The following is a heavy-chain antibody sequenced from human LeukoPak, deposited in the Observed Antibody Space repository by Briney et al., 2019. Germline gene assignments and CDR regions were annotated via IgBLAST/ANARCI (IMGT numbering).Heavy chain of an antibody. CDR3: ARDGYDYGDYDGLSDYYYGMDV. CDR2: IYTSGST. Sequence: SETLSLTCTVPGGSISSYYWSWIRQPAGKGLEWIGRIYTSGSTNYNPSLKSRVTMSVDTSKNQFSLKLSSVTAADTAVYYCARDGYDYGDYDGLSDYYYGMDVWGQGTTVTVSS. J-gene: IGHJ6*02. CDR1: GGSISSYY. D-gene: IGHD4-17*01. V-gene: IGHV4-4*07.